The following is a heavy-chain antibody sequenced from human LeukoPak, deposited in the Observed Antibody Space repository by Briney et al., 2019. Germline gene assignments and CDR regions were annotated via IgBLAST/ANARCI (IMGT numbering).Heavy chain of an antibody. Sequence: GASAKVSCKASGYTFTSYGISWVRQAPGQGLEWMGWISAYNGNTNYAQKLQGRVTMTTDTSTSTAYMELRSLRSDDTAVYYCARDHLPYSSSWYPFDYWGQGTLVTVST. V-gene: IGHV1-18*01. CDR2: ISAYNGNT. J-gene: IGHJ4*02. D-gene: IGHD6-13*01. CDR1: GYTFTSYG. CDR3: ARDHLPYSSSWYPFDY.